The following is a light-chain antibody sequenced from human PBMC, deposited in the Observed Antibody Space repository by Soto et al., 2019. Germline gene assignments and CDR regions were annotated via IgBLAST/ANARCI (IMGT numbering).Light chain of an antibody. CDR3: CSYSHSSTFEV. CDR1: SSDVGSYNL. J-gene: IGLJ2*01. Sequence: QSVLTQPASVSGSPGQSITISCTGTSSDVGSYNLVSWYQQHPGKAPKLMIYEVTKRPSGVSYRFSGSKSGNTASLTISGLQTEDEADYYCCSYSHSSTFEVFGGGTKLTVL. CDR2: EVT. V-gene: IGLV2-23*02.